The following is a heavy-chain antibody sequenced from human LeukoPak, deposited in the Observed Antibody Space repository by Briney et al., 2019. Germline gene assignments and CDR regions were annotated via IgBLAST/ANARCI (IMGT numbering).Heavy chain of an antibody. J-gene: IGHJ4*02. CDR1: GGSISSSPYY. CDR3: ARHASVDGNWPRPLDY. CDR2: IYYSGST. Sequence: PSETLSLTCTVSGGSISSSPYYWGWIRQPPGKGLEWIGNIYYSGSTYYNPSLKTRVTISVDASKNQFSLKLTSVTAADTAVYYCARHASVDGNWPRPLDYWGQGSLVTVSS. D-gene: IGHD6-19*01. V-gene: IGHV4-39*01.